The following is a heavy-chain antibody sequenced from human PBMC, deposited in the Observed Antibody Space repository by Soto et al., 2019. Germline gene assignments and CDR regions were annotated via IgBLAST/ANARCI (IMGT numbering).Heavy chain of an antibody. D-gene: IGHD1-1*01. CDR1: GFSLSTSGVG. J-gene: IGHJ4*02. Sequence: SGPTLVNPTQTXTLTCTFSGFSLSTSGVGVGWIRQPPGKALEWLGIIFWDDDKRYRPSLKSRVTITKDTSKNQLVLIMTNMEPVDTGQYFCGQVPGKQLGAKAPGGKWGQGTPVTVSS. CDR3: GQVPGKQLGAKAPGGK. V-gene: IGHV2-5*02. CDR2: IFWDDDK.